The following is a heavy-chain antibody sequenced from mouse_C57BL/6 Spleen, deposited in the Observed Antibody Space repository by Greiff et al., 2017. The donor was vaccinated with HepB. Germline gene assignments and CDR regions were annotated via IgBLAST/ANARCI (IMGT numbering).Heavy chain of an antibody. CDR2: INPGSGGT. CDR1: GYAFTNYL. V-gene: IGHV1-54*01. D-gene: IGHD1-1*01. J-gene: IGHJ2*01. CDR3: ARGGITTVVEGYFDY. Sequence: VKLQQSGAELVRPGTSVKVSCKASGYAFTNYLIEWVKQRPGQGLEWIGVINPGSGGTNYNEKFKGKATLTADKSSSTAYMQLSSLTSEDSAVYFCARGGITTVVEGYFDYWGQGTTLTVSS.